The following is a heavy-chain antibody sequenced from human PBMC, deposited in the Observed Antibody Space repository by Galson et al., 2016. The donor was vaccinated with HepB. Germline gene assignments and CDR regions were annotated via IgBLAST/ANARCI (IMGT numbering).Heavy chain of an antibody. CDR1: GFTFSTYN. Sequence: SLRLSCAASGFTFSTYNMNWVRQAPGKGLEWVSSISSSSTYIYYADSVTGRFTISRDNAKNSLYLQMNSLRAEDTAVYSCVTERRTSSWCFWGQGTLVTVSS. CDR3: VTERRTSSWCF. D-gene: IGHD6-13*01. V-gene: IGHV3-21*01. J-gene: IGHJ1*01. CDR2: ISSSSTYI.